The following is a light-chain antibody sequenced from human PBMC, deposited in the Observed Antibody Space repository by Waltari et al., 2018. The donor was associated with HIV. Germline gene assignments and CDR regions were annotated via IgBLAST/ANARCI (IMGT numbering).Light chain of an antibody. Sequence: EIRMTQSPATLSVSPGERATLSCRASQGVKTKLAWYQQKPGHGPRLIIYDASTSATDIPDNFSGSGSGSEFTLTISTLQSEDIGVYYCQQYYDWPRTFGQGTKVEIK. CDR2: DAS. V-gene: IGKV3-15*01. CDR1: QGVKTK. J-gene: IGKJ1*01. CDR3: QQYYDWPRT.